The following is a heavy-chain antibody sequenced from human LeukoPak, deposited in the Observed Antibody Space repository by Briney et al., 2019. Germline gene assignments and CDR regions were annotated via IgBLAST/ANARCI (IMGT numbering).Heavy chain of an antibody. V-gene: IGHV3-23*01. D-gene: IGHD6-13*01. CDR1: GFTFSSYA. Sequence: GGSLRLSCAASGFTFSSYAVSGVRQAPGKGLEWVSAIIGSGSTYYADSVKGRFTISRDNSKNTLFLQMNSLRAEDTAVYYCAKDRAQQLVLDFWGQGTLVTVSS. J-gene: IGHJ4*02. CDR2: IIGSGST. CDR3: AKDRAQQLVLDF.